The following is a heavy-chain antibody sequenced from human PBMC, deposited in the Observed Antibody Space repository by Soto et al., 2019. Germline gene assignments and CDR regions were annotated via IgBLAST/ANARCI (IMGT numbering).Heavy chain of an antibody. V-gene: IGHV1-2*02. J-gene: IGHJ4*02. CDR2: INPNSGGT. Sequence: ASVKVSCKASGYTFTGYYIHWVRQAPGQGLEWMGWINPNSGGTNYAQKFQGRVTMTRDTSISTAYMELSRLRSDDTAVYYCARDDGSGSYNVLFDYWGQGTLVTVSS. D-gene: IGHD3-10*01. CDR1: GYTFTGYY. CDR3: ARDDGSGSYNVLFDY.